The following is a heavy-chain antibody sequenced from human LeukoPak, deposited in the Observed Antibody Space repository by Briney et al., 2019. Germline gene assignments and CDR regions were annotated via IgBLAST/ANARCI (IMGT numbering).Heavy chain of an antibody. D-gene: IGHD3-9*01. CDR1: GYTFTSYD. V-gene: IGHV1-8*01. Sequence: GASVKVSCKASGYTFTSYDINWVRQATGQGLEWMGWMNPNSGNTGYAQKFQGRVTMTRNTSISTAYMELSSLRSEDTAVYYCASIGFGRRGRRYFDWFGRVLGVFDIWGQGTMVTVSS. J-gene: IGHJ3*02. CDR3: ASIGFGRRGRRYFDWFGRVLGVFDI. CDR2: MNPNSGNT.